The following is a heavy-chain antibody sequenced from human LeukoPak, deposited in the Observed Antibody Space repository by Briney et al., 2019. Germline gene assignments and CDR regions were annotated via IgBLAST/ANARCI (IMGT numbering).Heavy chain of an antibody. Sequence: GGSLRLSCAASGFTVSSNYMSWVRQAPGKGLVWVSVIYSGGSTYYADSVKGRFTISRDNSKNTLYLQMNSLRAEDTAVYYCARGFHRARQDYWGQGTLVTVSS. J-gene: IGHJ4*02. V-gene: IGHV3-53*01. CDR1: GFTVSSNY. D-gene: IGHD6-6*01. CDR3: ARGFHRARQDY. CDR2: IYSGGST.